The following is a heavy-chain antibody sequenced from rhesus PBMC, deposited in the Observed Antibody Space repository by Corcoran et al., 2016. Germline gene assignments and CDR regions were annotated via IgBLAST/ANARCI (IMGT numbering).Heavy chain of an antibody. CDR2: ISGSGRIT. Sequence: QVHLQESGPGLVMPSETLSLTCAVSGGSISSNYWSWVRQPPGKGLEWIGRISGSGRITNYNPSLKSRVTISPDTSQNQFSLKLNSVTAAGTAVYYCASGLFDYWGQGVLVTVSS. V-gene: IGHV4-173*01. CDR1: GGSISSNY. J-gene: IGHJ4*01. CDR3: ASGLFDY.